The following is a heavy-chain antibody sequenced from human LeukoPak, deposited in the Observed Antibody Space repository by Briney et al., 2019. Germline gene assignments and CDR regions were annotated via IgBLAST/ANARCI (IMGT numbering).Heavy chain of an antibody. Sequence: SQTLSLTCTVSGSPISSGDYYWSWIRQPPGKGLEWIGYIYYCGSTYNNPPLKSRVNISVDRSKNQFSLKLSSVTAADTAVYYCARGSYVCSSTNCYPAYFDSWGQGTLVTVSS. CDR1: GSPISSGDYY. D-gene: IGHD2-2*01. J-gene: IGHJ4*02. V-gene: IGHV4-30-4*01. CDR3: ARGSYVCSSTNCYPAYFDS. CDR2: IYYCGST.